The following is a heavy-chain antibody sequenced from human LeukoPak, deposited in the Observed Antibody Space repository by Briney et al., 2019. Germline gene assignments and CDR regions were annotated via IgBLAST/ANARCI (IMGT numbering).Heavy chain of an antibody. CDR2: IYYSGTT. Sequence: SQTLSLTCTVSGGSISSGGYYWNWIRQHPGKGLEWIGYIYYSGTTYYNPSLKSRVTISVDTSKNQFSLRLSSVTAADTAVYYCARAPSRGHSSGYYRRGAFDIWGRGTMVTVSS. J-gene: IGHJ3*02. CDR1: GGSISSGGYY. CDR3: ARAPSRGHSSGYYRRGAFDI. D-gene: IGHD3-22*01. V-gene: IGHV4-31*03.